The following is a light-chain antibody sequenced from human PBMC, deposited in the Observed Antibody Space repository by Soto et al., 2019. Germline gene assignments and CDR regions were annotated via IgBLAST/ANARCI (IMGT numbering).Light chain of an antibody. J-gene: IGLJ2*01. V-gene: IGLV2-14*01. CDR1: SSDIGAYNY. Sequence: QSALTQPASVSGSPGQSITISCAGTSSDIGAYNYVSWYQHRPGKAPKRLIFEVNSLPAGLSNRFSGSKSGNTASLTISGLPAEDDADYYCSSYTSSGIPVVFGGGTKLTVL. CDR3: SSYTSSGIPVV. CDR2: EVN.